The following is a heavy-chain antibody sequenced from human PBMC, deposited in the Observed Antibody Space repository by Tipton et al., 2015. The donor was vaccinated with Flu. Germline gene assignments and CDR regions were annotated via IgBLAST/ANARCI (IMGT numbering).Heavy chain of an antibody. D-gene: IGHD3-3*01. V-gene: IGHV3-7*01. Sequence: SLRLSCAASGFTFSSYWMSWVRQAPGKGLEWVANIKQDGSEKYYVDSVKGRFTISRDNAKNSLYLQMNSLRAEDTAVYYCARAPTIDFWSGYYYYYYYMDVWGKGTTVTVSS. J-gene: IGHJ6*03. CDR2: IKQDGSEK. CDR1: GFTFSSYW. CDR3: ARAPTIDFWSGYYYYYYYMDV.